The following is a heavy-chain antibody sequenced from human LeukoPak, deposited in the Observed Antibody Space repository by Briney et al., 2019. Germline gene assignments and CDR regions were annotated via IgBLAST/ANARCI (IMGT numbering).Heavy chain of an antibody. V-gene: IGHV3-7*03. CDR1: GFTISDYW. D-gene: IGHD1-26*01. CDR3: ARGGSYYPTDY. CDR2: IKEDGSEK. Sequence: GGSLRLSCAASGFTISDYWMSWVRQAPGKGLEWVANIKEDGSEKNYVDSAKGRFTISRDNSKNTLYLQMNSLRSEDTAVYYCARGGSYYPTDYWGQGTLVTVSS. J-gene: IGHJ4*02.